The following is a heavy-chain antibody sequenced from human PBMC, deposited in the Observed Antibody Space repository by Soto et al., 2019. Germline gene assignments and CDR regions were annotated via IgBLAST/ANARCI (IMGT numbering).Heavy chain of an antibody. CDR3: AREMSNTWYGRGDTMDV. Sequence: GGSLRLSCAASGFTFSRYSMNWVRQAPGKGLEWVSYITGGSGTIHYADSVKGRFTISRDNAKNSLFLLMNSLRDEDTAVYYCAREMSNTWYGRGDTMDVWGRGTTVTVSS. CDR1: GFTFSRYS. V-gene: IGHV3-48*02. D-gene: IGHD6-13*01. J-gene: IGHJ6*02. CDR2: ITGGSGTI.